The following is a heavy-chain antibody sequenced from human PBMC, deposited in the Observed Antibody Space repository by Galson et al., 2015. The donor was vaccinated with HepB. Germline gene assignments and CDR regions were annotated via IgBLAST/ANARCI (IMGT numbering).Heavy chain of an antibody. CDR3: AKDLGYYGSGPDDY. Sequence: SLRLSCAASGFTFSSYAMHWVRQAPGKGLEWVAVISYDGSNKYYADSVKGRFTISRDNSKNTLYLQMNSLRAEDTAVYYCAKDLGYYGSGPDDYWGQGTLVTVSS. CDR1: GFTFSSYA. CDR2: ISYDGSNK. J-gene: IGHJ4*02. D-gene: IGHD3-10*01. V-gene: IGHV3-30*04.